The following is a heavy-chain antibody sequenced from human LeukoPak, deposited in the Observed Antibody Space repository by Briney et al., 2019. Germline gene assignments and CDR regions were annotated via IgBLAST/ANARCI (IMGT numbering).Heavy chain of an antibody. Sequence: SVKVSCKASGYTFTGYYMHWVRQAPGQGLEWMGRIIPILGIANYAQKFQGRVTIIADKSTSTAYMELSSLRSEDTAVYYCASSGTVVTPGAFDIWGQGTMVTVSS. V-gene: IGHV1-69*02. J-gene: IGHJ3*02. D-gene: IGHD4-23*01. CDR3: ASSGTVVTPGAFDI. CDR1: GYTFTGYY. CDR2: IIPILGIA.